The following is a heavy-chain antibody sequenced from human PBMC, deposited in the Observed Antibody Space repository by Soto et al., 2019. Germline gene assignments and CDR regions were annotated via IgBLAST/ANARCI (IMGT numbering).Heavy chain of an antibody. CDR3: ARSRPARYYDFWSGYAYYFDY. CDR2: IIPIFGTA. J-gene: IGHJ4*02. CDR1: GGTFSSYA. Sequence: SVKVSCKASGGTFSSYAISWVRQAPGQGLEWMGGIIPIFGTANYAQKFQGRVTITADKSTSTAYMELSSLRSEDTAVYYCARSRPARYYDFWSGYAYYFDYWGQRTLVTVSS. V-gene: IGHV1-69*06. D-gene: IGHD3-3*01.